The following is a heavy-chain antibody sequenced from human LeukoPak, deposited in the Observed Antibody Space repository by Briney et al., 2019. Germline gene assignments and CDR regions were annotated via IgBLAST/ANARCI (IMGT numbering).Heavy chain of an antibody. CDR1: GFTFSSYA. V-gene: IGHV3-30-3*01. D-gene: IGHD4-17*01. Sequence: PGGSLRLSCAASGFTFSSYAIHWVRQAPGKGLEWVAVISYDGSNKYYADSVKGRFTISRDNSKNTLYLQMNSLRAEDTAVYYCARDLTTVTRAFDIWGQGTMVTVSS. J-gene: IGHJ3*02. CDR3: ARDLTTVTRAFDI. CDR2: ISYDGSNK.